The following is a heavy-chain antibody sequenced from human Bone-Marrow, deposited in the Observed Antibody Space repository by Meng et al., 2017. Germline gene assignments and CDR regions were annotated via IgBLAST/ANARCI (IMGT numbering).Heavy chain of an antibody. D-gene: IGHD5-24*01. Sequence: GESLKISCAASGFTFSSYWMSWVRQAPGKGLEWVANIKQDGSEKYYVDSVKGRFTISRDNAKNSLYLQMNSLGAEDTAVYYCARGGGGYNTWGVFDYWGQGTLVTVSS. J-gene: IGHJ4*02. CDR1: GFTFSSYW. V-gene: IGHV3-7*01. CDR2: IKQDGSEK. CDR3: ARGGGGYNTWGVFDY.